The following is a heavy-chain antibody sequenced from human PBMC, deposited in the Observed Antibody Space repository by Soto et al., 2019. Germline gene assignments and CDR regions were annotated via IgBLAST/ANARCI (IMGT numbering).Heavy chain of an antibody. CDR3: ARLLAEPHYNWFDP. J-gene: IGHJ5*02. CDR2: WDDDK. Sequence: WDDDKRYSPSLKNRLTITKDTSKNQVVLTMTNMDPVDTATFYCARLLAEPHYNWFDPWGQGTLVTVSS. V-gene: IGHV2-5*02.